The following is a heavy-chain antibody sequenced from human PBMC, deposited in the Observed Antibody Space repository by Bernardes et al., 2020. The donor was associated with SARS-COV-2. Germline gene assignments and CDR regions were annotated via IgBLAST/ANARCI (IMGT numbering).Heavy chain of an antibody. Sequence: SETLSLTCTVSGVSINNYYCSWIRQSAGKGLEWIGRVHRGGTTNHNPSLVSRLTMSVDTSKNQFSLKLTSVTAADTAVYYCARDSPHGYTSGHHFYYMDAWGKGTTVTVSS. CDR2: VHRGGTT. D-gene: IGHD5-18*01. CDR1: GVSINNYY. V-gene: IGHV4-4*07. CDR3: ARDSPHGYTSGHHFYYMDA. J-gene: IGHJ6*03.